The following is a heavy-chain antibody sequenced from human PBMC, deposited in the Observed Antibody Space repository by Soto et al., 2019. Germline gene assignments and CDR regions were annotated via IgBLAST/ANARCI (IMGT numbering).Heavy chain of an antibody. J-gene: IGHJ6*01. CDR3: AREDVDTAMVTDYGMDV. V-gene: IGHV3-21*01. D-gene: IGHD5-18*01. CDR2: ISSSSSYI. CDR1: GFTFSSYS. Sequence: GGSLRLSCAASGFTFSSYSMNWGHQAPGKGLEWVSSISSSSSYIYYADSVKGRFTISRDNAKNSLYLQMNSLRAEDTAVYYCAREDVDTAMVTDYGMDVWGQGTTVTV.